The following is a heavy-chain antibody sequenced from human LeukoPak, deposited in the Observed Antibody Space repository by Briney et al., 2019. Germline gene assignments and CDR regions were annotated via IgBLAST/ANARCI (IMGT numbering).Heavy chain of an antibody. D-gene: IGHD5-18*01. J-gene: IGHJ4*02. Sequence: GGSLRLSCAASGFTLSTYAMSWVRQTPGKGLEWVAATSSSDAGTYHADSVRGRFTISRDNSKNSLYLQMNSLRAEDTAVYYCARDFGGYSYGYYDYWGQGTLVTVSS. CDR3: ARDFGGYSYGYYDY. V-gene: IGHV3-23*01. CDR2: TSSSDAGT. CDR1: GFTLSTYA.